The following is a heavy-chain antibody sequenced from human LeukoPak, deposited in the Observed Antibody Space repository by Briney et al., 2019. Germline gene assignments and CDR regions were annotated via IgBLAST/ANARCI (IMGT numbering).Heavy chain of an antibody. V-gene: IGHV1-18*01. CDR1: GYTFTSYG. Sequence: ASVKVSCKASGYTFTSYGISWVRQAPGQGLEWMGWISAYNGNTNYAQKLQGRVTMTTDTSTSTAYMELRSLRSDDTAVFYCARDNSMHERGWWFDPWGQGTLVTVSS. D-gene: IGHD4-23*01. CDR3: ARDNSMHERGWWFDP. J-gene: IGHJ5*02. CDR2: ISAYNGNT.